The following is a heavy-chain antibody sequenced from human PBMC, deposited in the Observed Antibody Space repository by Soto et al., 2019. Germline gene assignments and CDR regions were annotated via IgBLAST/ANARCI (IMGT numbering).Heavy chain of an antibody. J-gene: IGHJ5*02. CDR1: GGSFSGYY. CDR2: INHSGST. Sequence: PSETLSLTCAVYGGSFSGYYWSWIRQPPGKGLEWIGEINHSGSTNYNPSLKSRVTISVDTSKNQFSLKLSSVTAADTAVYYCARGARRLQLVNVGKYNWFDPWGQGTLVTVSS. V-gene: IGHV4-34*01. CDR3: ARGARRLQLVNVGKYNWFDP. D-gene: IGHD6-6*01.